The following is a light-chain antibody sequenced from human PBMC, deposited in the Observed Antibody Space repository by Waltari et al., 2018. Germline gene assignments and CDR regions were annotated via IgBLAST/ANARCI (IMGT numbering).Light chain of an antibody. CDR2: DVS. CDR3: QQRNKWPVT. J-gene: IGKJ4*01. Sequence: DIVLTQSPATLSLSPGERATLPCRATQSVANSLAWYQQKPGQAPRLLIYDVSNRATDIPARFSGSGFATDFTLTISDLKPEDIAVYYCQQRNKWPVTFGGGTKVEIK. V-gene: IGKV3-11*01. CDR1: QSVANS.